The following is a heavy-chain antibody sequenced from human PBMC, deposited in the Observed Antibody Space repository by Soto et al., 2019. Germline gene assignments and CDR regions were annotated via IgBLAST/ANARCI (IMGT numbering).Heavy chain of an antibody. CDR1: GGTFSSYA. V-gene: IGHV1-69*01. CDR2: IIPIFGTA. CDR3: ARDSDQAGAAGHYYYYGMDV. Sequence: QVQLVQSGAEVKKPGSSVKVSCKASGGTFSSYAISWVRQAPGQGLEWMGGIIPIFGTANYAQKSQGRVTITADESTSTAYMELSSLRSEDTAVYYCARDSDQAGAAGHYYYYGMDVWGQGTTVTVSS. D-gene: IGHD6-19*01. J-gene: IGHJ6*02.